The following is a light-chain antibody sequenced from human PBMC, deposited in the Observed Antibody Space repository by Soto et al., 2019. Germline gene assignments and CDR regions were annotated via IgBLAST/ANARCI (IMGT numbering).Light chain of an antibody. CDR2: DVS. V-gene: IGLV2-11*01. Sequence: QSALTQPRSVSGSPGQSVTISCTGTSSDVGGYNYVSWYQQHPGKAPKLMIYDVSKRPSGVPDRFSGSQSGNTASLTISGLQAEDEADYYCCSYAGSHTPYVLFGGGTKLTVL. CDR3: CSYAGSHTPYVL. J-gene: IGLJ2*01. CDR1: SSDVGGYNY.